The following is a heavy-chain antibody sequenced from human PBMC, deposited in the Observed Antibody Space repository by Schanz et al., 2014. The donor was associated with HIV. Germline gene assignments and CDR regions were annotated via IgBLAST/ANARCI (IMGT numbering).Heavy chain of an antibody. CDR3: ARVPPPSKGLPWGDYYYGLDV. D-gene: IGHD3-16*01. CDR1: GGSISSGGYY. J-gene: IGHJ6*02. V-gene: IGHV4-31*03. CDR2: IYYSGST. Sequence: QLQLQESGPGLVRPSQTLSLTCTVAGGSISSGGYYWSWVRQHPGKGLEWIGYIYYSGSTYYNPSLKSRVTISVDTSKNQFSLKLTSVTAADTAVYYCARVPPPSKGLPWGDYYYGLDVWGQGTSVTVSS.